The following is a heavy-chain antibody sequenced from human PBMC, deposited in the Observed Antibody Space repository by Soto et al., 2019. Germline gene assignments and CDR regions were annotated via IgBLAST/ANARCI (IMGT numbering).Heavy chain of an antibody. J-gene: IGHJ6*02. CDR3: RPDYGEYHYYYYGLDV. Sequence: PGGSLRLSCAASGFTFSNAWMSWVRQAPGKGLEWVGRIKSKTDGGTTDYAAPVKGRFTISRDDSKNTLYLQMNSLKTEDTAVYYCRPDYGEYHYYYYGLDVWGQGTTVTVSS. V-gene: IGHV3-15*01. CDR2: IKSKTDGGTT. D-gene: IGHD4-17*01. CDR1: GFTFSNAW.